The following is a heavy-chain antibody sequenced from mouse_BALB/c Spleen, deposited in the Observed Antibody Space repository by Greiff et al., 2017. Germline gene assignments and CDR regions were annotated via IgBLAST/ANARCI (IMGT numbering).Heavy chain of an antibody. J-gene: IGHJ3*01. CDR3: ARKDYGLFAY. Sequence: EVQLVESGGGLVQPGGSRKLSCAASGFTFSSFGMHWVRQAPEKGLEWVAYISSGSSTIYYADTVKGRFTISRDNPKNTLFLQMTSLRSEDTAMYYCARKDYGLFAYGGQGTLVTVSA. D-gene: IGHD1-2*01. V-gene: IGHV5-17*02. CDR1: GFTFSSFG. CDR2: ISSGSSTI.